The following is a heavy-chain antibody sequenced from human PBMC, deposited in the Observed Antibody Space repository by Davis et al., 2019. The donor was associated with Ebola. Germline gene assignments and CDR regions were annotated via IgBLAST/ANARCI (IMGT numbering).Heavy chain of an antibody. Sequence: SETLSLTCAVYGGSFSGYFWSWIRQPPGKGLEWIGEVSDSGSTNYNPSLKSRVTISVDTSKSQFSLHLSSVTAADTAVHYCARVFSPDVSGNYLNYWGQGGLVTVSS. CDR1: GGSFSGYF. D-gene: IGHD3-10*01. V-gene: IGHV4-34*01. J-gene: IGHJ4*02. CDR3: ARVFSPDVSGNYLNY. CDR2: VSDSGST.